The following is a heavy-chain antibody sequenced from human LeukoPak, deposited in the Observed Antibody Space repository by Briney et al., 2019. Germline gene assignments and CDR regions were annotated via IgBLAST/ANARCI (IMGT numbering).Heavy chain of an antibody. CDR2: ISPDATNS. Sequence: GGSLRLSCAASGFTFSVYYMFWVRQAPGKGLVWVSNISPDATNSKYADFVEGRFTISRDNAKNTLYLQLNSLRVEDTAVYYCARDGFSSAINSWGQGTLVTVSS. V-gene: IGHV3-74*03. CDR3: ARDGFSSAINS. D-gene: IGHD2-21*02. J-gene: IGHJ4*02. CDR1: GFTFSVYY.